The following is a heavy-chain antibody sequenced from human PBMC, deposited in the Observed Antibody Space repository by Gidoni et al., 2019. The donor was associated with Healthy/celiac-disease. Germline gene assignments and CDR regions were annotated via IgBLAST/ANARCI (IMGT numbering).Heavy chain of an antibody. D-gene: IGHD4-17*01. CDR3: AKPGTDYGDYLYYFDY. V-gene: IGHV3-30*18. CDR1: GFAFSSYG. J-gene: IGHJ4*02. Sequence: QVQLVESGGGVVQPGRSLRLSCAASGFAFSSYGMHWVRQAPGKGLEWGAVISYDGSNKYYADSVKGRFTISRDNSKNTLYLQMNSLRAEDTAVYYCAKPGTDYGDYLYYFDYWGQGTLVTVSS. CDR2: ISYDGSNK.